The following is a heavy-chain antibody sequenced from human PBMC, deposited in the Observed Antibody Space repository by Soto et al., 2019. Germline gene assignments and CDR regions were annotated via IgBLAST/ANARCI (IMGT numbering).Heavy chain of an antibody. D-gene: IGHD3-3*01. Sequence: SETRSLTCSVSNVSITSSYWNWIRQSPGKGLEWIGFVYHTGTTKYNPSLKGRVTMSIDTSRNEFSLRLTSATTADTAFYFCARDFAGRGPFDPWGPGTQVTVSS. J-gene: IGHJ5*01. CDR3: ARDFAGRGPFDP. V-gene: IGHV4-59*01. CDR2: VYHTGTT. CDR1: NVSITSSY.